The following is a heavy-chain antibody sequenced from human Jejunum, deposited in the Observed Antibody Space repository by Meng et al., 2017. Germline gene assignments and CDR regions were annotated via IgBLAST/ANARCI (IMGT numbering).Heavy chain of an antibody. V-gene: IGHV4-59*11. D-gene: IGHD2-15*01. CDR1: GGSISSHY. J-gene: IGHJ4*02. CDR3: ARFVGGGSSEIFDY. Sequence: SETLSLTCTVSGGSISSHYWSWIPQSPGKGLEYIGLIHYSGSTNYNPSLKSRVTLSVDTSKNQFSLKLDSVTAADTAVYYCARFVGGGSSEIFDYWGQGTLVTVSS. CDR2: IHYSGST.